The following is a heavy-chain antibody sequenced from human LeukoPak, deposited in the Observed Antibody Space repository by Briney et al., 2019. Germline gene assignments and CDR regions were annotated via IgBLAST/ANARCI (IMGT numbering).Heavy chain of an antibody. J-gene: IGHJ4*02. D-gene: IGHD3-16*01. Sequence: GGSLRLSCAASGFTFSSYAMSWVRQAPGKGLEWVSAISGSGGSTYYADSVKGRFTISRDNSKNTLYLQMNSLRAEDTAVYYCAKGRGYMITFGGVTVDYWGQGTLVTVSS. CDR1: GFTFSSYA. V-gene: IGHV3-23*01. CDR2: ISGSGGST. CDR3: AKGRGYMITFGGVTVDY.